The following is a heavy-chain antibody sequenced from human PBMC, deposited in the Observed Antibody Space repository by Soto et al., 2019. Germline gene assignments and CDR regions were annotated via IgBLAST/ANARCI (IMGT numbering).Heavy chain of an antibody. Sequence: QLQLQESGPGLVKPSETLSLTCTVSGGSISSSSYYWGWIRQPPGKGLEWIGSIYYSGSTYYNPSLKSRVTISVDTSKNQFSVKLGSVTAADTAVYYCARIDCSGGSCATYYYYGMDVWGQGTTVTVSS. D-gene: IGHD2-15*01. CDR3: ARIDCSGGSCATYYYYGMDV. CDR2: IYYSGST. V-gene: IGHV4-39*01. J-gene: IGHJ6*02. CDR1: GGSISSSSYY.